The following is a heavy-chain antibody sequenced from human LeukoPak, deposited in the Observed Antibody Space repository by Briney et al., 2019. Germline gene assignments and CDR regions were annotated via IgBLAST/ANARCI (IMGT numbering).Heavy chain of an antibody. D-gene: IGHD6-13*01. V-gene: IGHV4-59*01. CDR1: GGSISSYY. CDR2: IYYSGST. J-gene: IGHJ5*02. CDR3: ARKGSYRAAAGWFDP. Sequence: PSETLSLTCTVSGGSISSYYRSWIRQPPGKGLEWIGYIYYSGSTNYNPSLKSRVTISVDTSKNQFSLKLSSVTAADTAVYYCARKGSYRAAAGWFDPWGQGTLVTVSS.